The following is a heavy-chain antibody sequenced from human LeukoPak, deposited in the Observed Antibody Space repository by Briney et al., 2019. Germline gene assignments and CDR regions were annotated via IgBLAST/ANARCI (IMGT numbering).Heavy chain of an antibody. CDR1: ACTFSSYA. CDR3: ARGFGGAMVKYHYYYYMDV. Sequence: SVKVSCKASACTFSSYAISWVRQAPGQGLEWMGGIIPIFGTANYAQKFQGRVTITTDESKTTAYLELSSLRSEDTAVYYCARGFGGAMVKYHYYYYMDVWGKGTTVTVSS. J-gene: IGHJ6*03. CDR2: IIPIFGTA. V-gene: IGHV1-69*05. D-gene: IGHD5-18*01.